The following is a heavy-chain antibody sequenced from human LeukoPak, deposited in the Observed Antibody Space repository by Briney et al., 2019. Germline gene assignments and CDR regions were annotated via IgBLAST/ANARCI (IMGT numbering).Heavy chain of an antibody. V-gene: IGHV1-8*03. CDR3: ARSGDYGRGFDC. CDR2: MNPNSGNT. CDR1: GYTFTSYD. J-gene: IGHJ4*02. Sequence: GASVKVSCKASGYTFTSYDINWVRQAPGQGLEWMGWMNPNSGNTGYAQKFQGRVTITRNTSISTAYMELSSLRSEDTAVYYCARSGDYGRGFDCWGQGTLVTVSS. D-gene: IGHD4-17*01.